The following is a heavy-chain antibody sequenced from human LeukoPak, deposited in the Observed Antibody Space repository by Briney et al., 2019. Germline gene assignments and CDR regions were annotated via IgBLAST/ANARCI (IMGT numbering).Heavy chain of an antibody. Sequence: PGGSLRLSCAASGFTFSSYSMNWVRQAPGKGLEWVSSISSSSSYIYYADSVKGRFTISRDNAKNSLYLQMNSLRAEDTAVYYCARGAGGTRSRYRYIDLWGRGTLVTVSS. D-gene: IGHD4-23*01. V-gene: IGHV3-21*01. CDR3: ARGAGGTRSRYRYIDL. J-gene: IGHJ2*01. CDR2: ISSSSSYI. CDR1: GFTFSSYS.